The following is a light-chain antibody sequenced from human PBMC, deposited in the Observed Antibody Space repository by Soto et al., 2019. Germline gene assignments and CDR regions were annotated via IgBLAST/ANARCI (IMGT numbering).Light chain of an antibody. J-gene: IGLJ1*01. CDR3: QSYDSSLSGLYV. Sequence: QSVLTQPPSVSGAPGQRVTISCTGSSSNIGAGYDVHWYQKLPGTAPKLLIYGNSNRPSGVPDRFSGSKSGTSASLAITGLQAEDEDDYYCQSYDSSLSGLYVFGTGTKLTVL. CDR1: SSNIGAGYD. V-gene: IGLV1-40*01. CDR2: GNS.